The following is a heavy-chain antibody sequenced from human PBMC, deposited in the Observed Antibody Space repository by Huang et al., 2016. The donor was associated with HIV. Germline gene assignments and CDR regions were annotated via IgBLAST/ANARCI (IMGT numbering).Heavy chain of an antibody. Sequence: VESGGRLVQPGGSIRLSCVGSTFRFGAYWMSWVRQSPGKGLEWVANIKKDESEKYYVDSVKGRFNISRDNAKKVLCLEMNNVRVEDTATYYCATKTAAMDIWGQGTTVTVS. CDR1: TFRFGAYW. CDR2: IKKDESEK. V-gene: IGHV3-7*01. D-gene: IGHD1-7*01. J-gene: IGHJ6*02. CDR3: ATKTAAMDI.